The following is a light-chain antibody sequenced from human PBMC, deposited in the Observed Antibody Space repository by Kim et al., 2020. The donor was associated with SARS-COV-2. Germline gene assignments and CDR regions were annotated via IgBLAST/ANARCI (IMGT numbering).Light chain of an antibody. CDR3: QVWDSSSDHVV. V-gene: IGLV3-21*04. Sequence: APGKTARSTCGGNNIGSKSVHWYQQKPGQAPVLVIYYDSDRPSGIPERFSGYNSGNTATLTISRVEAGDEADYYCQVWDSSSDHVVFGGGTQLTVL. J-gene: IGLJ2*01. CDR1: NIGSKS. CDR2: YDS.